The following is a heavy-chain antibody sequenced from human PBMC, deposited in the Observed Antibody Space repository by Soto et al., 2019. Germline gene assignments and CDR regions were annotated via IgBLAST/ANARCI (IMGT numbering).Heavy chain of an antibody. CDR1: GYSFTSYW. Sequence: GESLKISCKGSGYSFTSYWIGWVRQMPGKGLEWMGIIYPGDSDTRYSPSFQGQVTISVDTSKNQFSLKLSSVTAADTAVYYCARARDEGRYYFDYWGQGTLVTVSS. V-gene: IGHV5-51*01. D-gene: IGHD6-6*01. J-gene: IGHJ4*02. CDR2: IYPGDSDT. CDR3: ARARDEGRYYFDY.